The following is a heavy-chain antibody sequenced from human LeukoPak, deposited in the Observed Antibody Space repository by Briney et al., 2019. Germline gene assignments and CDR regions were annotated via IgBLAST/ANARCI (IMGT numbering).Heavy chain of an antibody. CDR1: GDSVSSNSAA. J-gene: IGHJ4*02. CDR3: ARGVEYSGYEKTLFDY. D-gene: IGHD5-12*01. Sequence: SQTLSLTCAISGDSVSSNSAAWNWIRQSPSRGLEWLGRTYYRSKWYSDYAVSVKSRITINPDTSKNQFSLKLSSVTAADTAVYYCARGVEYSGYEKTLFDYWGQGTLVTVSS. V-gene: IGHV6-1*01. CDR2: TYYRSKWYS.